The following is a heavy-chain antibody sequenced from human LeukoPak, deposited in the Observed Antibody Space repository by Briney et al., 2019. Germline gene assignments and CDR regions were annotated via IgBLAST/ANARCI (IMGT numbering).Heavy chain of an antibody. V-gene: IGHV1-2*06. J-gene: IGHJ5*02. CDR3: ARDHRAYSSSYWFDP. D-gene: IGHD6-6*01. CDR2: INPNSGGT. Sequence: ASVKVSCKASGYTFTSYYMHWVRQAPGHGLEWMGRINPNSGGTNYAQKFQGRVTMTRDTSISTAYMELSRLRSDDTAVYYCARDHRAYSSSYWFDPWGQGTLLTVSS. CDR1: GYTFTSYY.